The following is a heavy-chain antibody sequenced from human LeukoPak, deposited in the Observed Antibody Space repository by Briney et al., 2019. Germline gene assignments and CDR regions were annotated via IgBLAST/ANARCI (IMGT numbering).Heavy chain of an antibody. Sequence: GGSLRLSCAASGFTFSNAWMSWVRQAPGKGLEWVGRIKSKTDGGTTDYAAPVKGRFTISRDDSKNTLYPQMNSLKTEDTAVYYCTTPRIIVGATLAFDIWGQGTLVTVSS. D-gene: IGHD1-26*01. CDR1: GFTFSNAW. V-gene: IGHV3-15*01. CDR2: IKSKTDGGTT. CDR3: TTPRIIVGATLAFDI. J-gene: IGHJ4*02.